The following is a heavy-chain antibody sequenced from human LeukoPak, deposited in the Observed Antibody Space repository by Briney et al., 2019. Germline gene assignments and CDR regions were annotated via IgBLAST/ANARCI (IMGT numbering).Heavy chain of an antibody. CDR3: AKEEEYYGSGSYSG. CDR2: ISGSGGST. CDR1: GFTFSSYA. D-gene: IGHD3-10*01. J-gene: IGHJ4*02. Sequence: GGSLRLPCAASGFTFSSYAMSWVRQAPGKGLEWVSAISGSGGSTYYADSVKGRFTISRDNSKNTLYLQMNSLRAEDTAVYYCAKEEEYYGSGSYSGWGQGTLVTVSS. V-gene: IGHV3-23*01.